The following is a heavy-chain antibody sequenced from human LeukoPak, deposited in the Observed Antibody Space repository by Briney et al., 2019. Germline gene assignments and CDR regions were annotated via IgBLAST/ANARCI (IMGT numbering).Heavy chain of an antibody. Sequence: PSETLSLTCTVSGGSINNYYWSWIRQPPGKGLEWIGYISYSGSTNYNPSLKSRVTISVDTSKNQFSLKLSSVTAADTAVYYCARAVAAKIYYYYMDVWGKGTMVTVSS. CDR3: ARAVAAKIYYYYMDV. CDR1: GGSINNYY. CDR2: ISYSGST. J-gene: IGHJ6*03. V-gene: IGHV4-59*12. D-gene: IGHD1-26*01.